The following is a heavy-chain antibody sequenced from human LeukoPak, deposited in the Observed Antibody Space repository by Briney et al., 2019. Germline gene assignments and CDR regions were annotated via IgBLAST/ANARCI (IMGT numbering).Heavy chain of an antibody. J-gene: IGHJ5*02. V-gene: IGHV4-39*01. CDR2: IYYSENTYT. CDR3: ARHGQWLVLDNWFDP. D-gene: IGHD6-19*01. CDR1: GGSISTSRHY. Sequence: PSETLSLTCTVSGGSISTSRHYWGWLRRPPGTGLEWIGSIYYSENTYTYYNPSLKSRVTISVDTSKNQFSLKLRSVTAADTAVYYCARHGQWLVLDNWFDPWGQGTLVTVSS.